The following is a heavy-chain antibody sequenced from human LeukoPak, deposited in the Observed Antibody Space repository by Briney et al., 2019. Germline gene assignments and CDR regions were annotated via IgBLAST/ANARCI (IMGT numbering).Heavy chain of an antibody. J-gene: IGHJ3*02. Sequence: ASVKVSCKASGYTFTSYGISWVRQAPGQGLEWMGWISAYNGNTNYAQKLQGRVTMTTDTSTSTAYMELRSLRSDDTAVYYCAKVVHGTVAFDIWGQGTLVTVSS. V-gene: IGHV1-18*01. CDR2: ISAYNGNT. CDR3: AKVVHGTVAFDI. CDR1: GYTFTSYG. D-gene: IGHD2-2*01.